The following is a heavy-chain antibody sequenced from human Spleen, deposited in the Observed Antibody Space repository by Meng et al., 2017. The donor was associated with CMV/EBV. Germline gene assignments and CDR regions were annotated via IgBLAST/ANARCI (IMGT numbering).Heavy chain of an antibody. Sequence: GSISSGDYYWSWIRKPTGKGLEWIGYIYYSGSTYYNPSLKSRVTISLDTSKNQFSLKLSSVTAADTAVYYCASLYGSGKKGAFGDYWGQGTLVTVSS. CDR2: IYYSGST. D-gene: IGHD3-10*01. CDR1: GSISSGDYY. J-gene: IGHJ4*02. CDR3: ASLYGSGKKGAFGDY. V-gene: IGHV4-30-4*01.